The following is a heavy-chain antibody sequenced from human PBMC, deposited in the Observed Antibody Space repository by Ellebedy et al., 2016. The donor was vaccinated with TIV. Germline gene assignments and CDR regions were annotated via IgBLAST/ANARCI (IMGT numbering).Heavy chain of an antibody. V-gene: IGHV4-59*01. CDR2: IFYSGST. CDR3: AGSPHALATIPGN. J-gene: IGHJ4*02. Sequence: PSETLSLTCTVSGDSISNYYWNWIRQPPGKGLEWVGYIFYSGSTKYNPSLKSRVTISVDTSKNQFSLKLSSVTAADTAVYYCAGSPHALATIPGNWGQGTLVTVSS. CDR1: GDSISNYY. D-gene: IGHD5-24*01.